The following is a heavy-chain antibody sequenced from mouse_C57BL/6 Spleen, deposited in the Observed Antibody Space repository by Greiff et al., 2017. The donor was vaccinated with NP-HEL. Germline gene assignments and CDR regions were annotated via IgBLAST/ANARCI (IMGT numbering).Heavy chain of an antibody. J-gene: IGHJ1*03. D-gene: IGHD1-1*01. CDR2: IWRGGST. CDR1: GFSLTSYG. CDR3: AKNGIITTARGYFDV. Sequence: QVQLQQSGPGLVQPSQSLSITCTVSGFSLTSYGVHWVRQSPGKGLEWLGVIWRGGSTDYNAAFMSRLSITKDNSKSQVFFKMNSLQADDTAIYYCAKNGIITTARGYFDVWGTGTTVTVSS. V-gene: IGHV2-5*01.